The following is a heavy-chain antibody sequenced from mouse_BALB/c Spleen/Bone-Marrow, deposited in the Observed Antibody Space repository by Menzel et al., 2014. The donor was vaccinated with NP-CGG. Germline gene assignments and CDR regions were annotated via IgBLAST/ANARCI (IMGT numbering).Heavy chain of an antibody. Sequence: EVQGVESGGGLVKPGGSLKLSCAASGSIFSYYAMSWVRQSPEKRLEWVAEISSGGSYTYYPDTVTGRFTISRDNAKNTLYLEMSSLRPEDTAMYYCTRDRGDYWGQGTSVTVSS. J-gene: IGHJ4*01. D-gene: IGHD3-1*01. CDR3: TRDRGDY. V-gene: IGHV5-9-4*01. CDR2: ISSGGSYT. CDR1: GSIFSYYA.